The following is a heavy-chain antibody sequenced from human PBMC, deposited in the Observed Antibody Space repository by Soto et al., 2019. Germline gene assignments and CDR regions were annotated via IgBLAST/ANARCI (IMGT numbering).Heavy chain of an antibody. D-gene: IGHD5-18*01. V-gene: IGHV3-33*01. CDR1: GFTFSSYG. Sequence: QPGGSLRLSCAASGFTFSSYGMHWVRQAPGKGLEWVAVIWYDGSNKYYADSVKGRFTISRDNSKNTLYLQMNSLRAEDTAVYYCARGTNIIESYGSPSFDYWGQGTLVTVSS. CDR2: IWYDGSNK. J-gene: IGHJ4*02. CDR3: ARGTNIIESYGSPSFDY.